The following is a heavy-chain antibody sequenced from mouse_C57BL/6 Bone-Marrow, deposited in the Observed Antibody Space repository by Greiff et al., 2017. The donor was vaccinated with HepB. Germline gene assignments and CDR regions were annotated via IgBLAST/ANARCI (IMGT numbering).Heavy chain of an antibody. CDR2: INPYNGGT. V-gene: IGHV1-19*01. Sequence: VHAKQSGPVLVKPGASVKMSCKASGYTFTDYYMNWVKQSHGKSLEWIGVINPYNGGTSYNQKFKGKATLTVDKSSSTAYMELNSLTSEDSAVYYCAPYYYYGSSYGVWGTGTTVTVSS. CDR1: GYTFTDYY. D-gene: IGHD1-1*01. CDR3: APYYYYGSSYGV. J-gene: IGHJ1*03.